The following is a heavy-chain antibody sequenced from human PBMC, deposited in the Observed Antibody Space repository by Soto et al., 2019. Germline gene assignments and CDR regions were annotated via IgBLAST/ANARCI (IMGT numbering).Heavy chain of an antibody. CDR2: IIPILGIA. Sequence: ASVKVSCKASGGTFSSYTISWVRQAPGQGLEWMGRIIPILGIANYAQKFQGRVTITADKSTSTAYMELSSLRSEDTAVYYCARGGGTPQAGYYYYMDVWGKGTTVTVSS. J-gene: IGHJ6*03. V-gene: IGHV1-69*02. CDR1: GGTFSSYT. CDR3: ARGGGTPQAGYYYYMDV. D-gene: IGHD1-1*01.